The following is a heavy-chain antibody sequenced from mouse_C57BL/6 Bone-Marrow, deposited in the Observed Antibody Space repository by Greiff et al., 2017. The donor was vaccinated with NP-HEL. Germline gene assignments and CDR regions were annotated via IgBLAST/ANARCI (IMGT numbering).Heavy chain of an antibody. Sequence: EVQRVESGPELVKPGASVKISCKASGYSFTDYNMNWVKQSNGKSLEWIGVINPNYGTTSYNQKFKGKATLTVDQSSSTAYMQLNSLTSEDSAVYYCARSLYYYDYDDYAMDYWGQGTSVTVSS. V-gene: IGHV1-39*01. CDR1: GYSFTDYN. CDR3: ARSLYYYDYDDYAMDY. J-gene: IGHJ4*01. CDR2: INPNYGTT. D-gene: IGHD2-4*01.